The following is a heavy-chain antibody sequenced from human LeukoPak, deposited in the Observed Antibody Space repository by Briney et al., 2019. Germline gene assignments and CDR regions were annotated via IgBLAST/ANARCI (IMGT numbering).Heavy chain of an antibody. CDR3: AIPLVPAAGSLYFDY. CDR2: ISVSGGST. Sequence: GGTLRLSCAASGFTLSNYAVSWVSQSPGKGLDWVSTISVSGGSTYYAGSMKGRFTISTDSSNDTLYLQMDILSAEDTAVYYCAIPLVPAAGSLYFDYWGQGALVTVSS. CDR1: GFTLSNYA. D-gene: IGHD2-2*01. V-gene: IGHV3-23*01. J-gene: IGHJ4*02.